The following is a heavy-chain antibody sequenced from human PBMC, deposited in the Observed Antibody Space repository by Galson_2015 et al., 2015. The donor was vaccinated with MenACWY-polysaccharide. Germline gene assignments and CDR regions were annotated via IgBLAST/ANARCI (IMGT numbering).Heavy chain of an antibody. J-gene: IGHJ4*02. Sequence: SVKVSCKASGFTFNNSAMQWVRQARGQRLEWIGWIVVGSGNTNYAQKFQERVTITRDMSTSTAYMELSSLRSEDTAVYYCARAALGGRELRLRGFDYWGQGTLVTVSS. V-gene: IGHV1-58*02. CDR3: ARAALGGRELRLRGFDY. CDR1: GFTFNNSA. D-gene: IGHD1-26*01. CDR2: IVVGSGNT.